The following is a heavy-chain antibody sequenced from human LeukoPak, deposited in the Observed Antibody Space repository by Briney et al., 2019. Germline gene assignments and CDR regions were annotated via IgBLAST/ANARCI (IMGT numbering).Heavy chain of an antibody. Sequence: PGRSLRLSCVASGFTFSSYGMHWVRQAPGKGLESVSSISSSSSYIYYADSVKGRFTISRDNAKKSLYLQMNSLRAEDTAVYYCARTYYYDSSGYREDWFDPWGQGTLVTVSS. D-gene: IGHD3-22*01. J-gene: IGHJ5*02. V-gene: IGHV3-21*01. CDR3: ARTYYYDSSGYREDWFDP. CDR1: GFTFSSYG. CDR2: ISSSSSYI.